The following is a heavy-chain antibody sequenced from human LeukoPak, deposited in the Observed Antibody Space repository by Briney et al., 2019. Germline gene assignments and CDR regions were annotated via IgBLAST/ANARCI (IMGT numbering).Heavy chain of an antibody. J-gene: IGHJ4*02. D-gene: IGHD3-10*01. CDR1: GYTFTSYG. V-gene: IGHV1-18*01. Sequence: ASVKVSCKASGYTFTSYGISWVRQAPGQGLEWMRWISAYNGNTNYAQKLQGRVTMTTDTSTSTAYIELRSLRSDDTAVYYCARDTYGSGSYNFDYWGQGTLVTVSS. CDR3: ARDTYGSGSYNFDY. CDR2: ISAYNGNT.